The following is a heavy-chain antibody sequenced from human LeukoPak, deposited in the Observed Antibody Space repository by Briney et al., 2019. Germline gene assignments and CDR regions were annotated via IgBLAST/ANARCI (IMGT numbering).Heavy chain of an antibody. D-gene: IGHD3-9*01. J-gene: IGHJ6*02. CDR1: GFTFSNYA. V-gene: IGHV3-74*01. Sequence: PGGSLRLSCAASGFTFSNYAMNWVRQGPEKGLEWVSRISGDGRNINYADSVRGRFTISRDNAKNTLYLQMNTLRVEDTAVYYCTRDLMDYDVSTGLHHYYMDVWGQGTTVTVSS. CDR2: ISGDGRNI. CDR3: TRDLMDYDVSTGLHHYYMDV.